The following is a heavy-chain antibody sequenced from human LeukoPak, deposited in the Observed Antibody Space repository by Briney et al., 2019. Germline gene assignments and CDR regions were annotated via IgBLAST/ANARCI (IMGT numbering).Heavy chain of an antibody. J-gene: IGHJ3*02. D-gene: IGHD3-10*01. CDR2: ISGSGGST. CDR3: AKGGYYGSGSYYKNAFDI. V-gene: IGHV3-23*01. Sequence: GGSLRLSCAASGFTFSSYAMSWVRQAPGKGLEWVSAISGSGGSTYYADSVKGRFTISRDNSKNTLYLQMNSLGAEDTAVYYCAKGGYYGSGSYYKNAFDIWGQGTMVTVSS. CDR1: GFTFSSYA.